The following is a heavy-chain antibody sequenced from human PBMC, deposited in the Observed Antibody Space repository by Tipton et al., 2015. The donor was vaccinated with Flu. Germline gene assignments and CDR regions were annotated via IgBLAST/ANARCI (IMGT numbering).Heavy chain of an antibody. CDR1: GDSIRSSNYY. CDR3: ARDRGYYYVDY. V-gene: IGHV4-61*02. J-gene: IGHJ4*02. D-gene: IGHD3-22*01. CDR2: IYPTGST. Sequence: TLSLTCGVSGDSIRSSNYYWGWIRQPAGKGLEWIGRIYPTGSTNYNPSLKSRVTISVDTSKNQFSLNLSSVTAADTAVYYCARDRGYYYVDYWGQGTLVTVSS.